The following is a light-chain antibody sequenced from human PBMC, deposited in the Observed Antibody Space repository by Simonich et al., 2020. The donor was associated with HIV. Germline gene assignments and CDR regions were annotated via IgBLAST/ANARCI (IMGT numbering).Light chain of an antibody. CDR2: DVT. CDR3: SSYAGGNNLI. V-gene: IGLV2-8*01. Sequence: QSALTQPPSASGSPGQSVTISCTGTSSDVGGYNYVSWYQQHPGKAPKVMIYDVTRRPSGVPDRVSGSKAGNTASLTVSGLQAEDEADYYCSSYAGGNNLIFGGGTKLTVL. CDR1: SSDVGGYNY. J-gene: IGLJ2*01.